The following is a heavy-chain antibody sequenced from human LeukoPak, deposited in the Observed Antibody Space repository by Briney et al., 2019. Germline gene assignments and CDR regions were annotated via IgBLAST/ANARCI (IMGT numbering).Heavy chain of an antibody. J-gene: IGHJ5*02. CDR3: ARDERSIVAAGTDWFDP. CDR1: GGSISRGDYY. Sequence: SQTLSLTCTVSGGSISRGDYYWSWIRQPPGKGLEWIGSIYHSGTTYYNPSLKSRVTISVDTSKNQFSLKLSSVTAADTAVYYCARDERSIVAAGTDWFDPWGQGTLVTVSS. V-gene: IGHV4-30-4*01. CDR2: IYHSGTT. D-gene: IGHD6-13*01.